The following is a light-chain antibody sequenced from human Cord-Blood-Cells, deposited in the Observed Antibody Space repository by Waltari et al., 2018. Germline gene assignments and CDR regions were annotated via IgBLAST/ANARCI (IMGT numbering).Light chain of an antibody. J-gene: IGKJ4*01. CDR2: GAS. Sequence: IVMTQPPAALSVSPGERPTLSCRARQRVSSNLAWYQQKPGQAPRLLIYGASTRATGIPARFSGSGSGTEFTLTISSLQSEDFAVYYCQQYNNWPPNTFGGGTKVEIK. V-gene: IGKV3-15*01. CDR1: QRVSSN. CDR3: QQYNNWPPNT.